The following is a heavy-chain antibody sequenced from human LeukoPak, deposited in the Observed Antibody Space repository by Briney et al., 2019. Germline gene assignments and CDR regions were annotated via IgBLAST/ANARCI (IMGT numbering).Heavy chain of an antibody. Sequence: ASVKVSCKASGYTFTGYYMHWVRQAPRQGLEWMGWINPNSGGTNYAQKFQGRVTMTRDTSISTAYMELSRLRSDDTAAYYCARSPRAGTRYYFDYWGQGTLVTVSS. CDR3: ARSPRAGTRYYFDY. V-gene: IGHV1-2*02. D-gene: IGHD1-7*01. CDR2: INPNSGGT. CDR1: GYTFTGYY. J-gene: IGHJ4*02.